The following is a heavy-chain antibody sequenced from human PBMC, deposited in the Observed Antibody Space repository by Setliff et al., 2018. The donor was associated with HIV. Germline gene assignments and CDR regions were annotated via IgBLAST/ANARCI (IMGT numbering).Heavy chain of an antibody. J-gene: IGHJ6*04. D-gene: IGHD3-10*01. CDR2: INHSGST. CDR3: ARMVRGLILRGYHYHADV. V-gene: IGHV4-34*01. CDR1: GGPFSAYY. Sequence: NPSETLSLTCAVYGGPFSAYYWSWIRQPPGKGLEWIGEINHSGSTAYNPSLKSRVTVSVDTSKNQFSLKLRSVAAADTAVYYCARMVRGLILRGYHYHADVWGKGTTVTVSS.